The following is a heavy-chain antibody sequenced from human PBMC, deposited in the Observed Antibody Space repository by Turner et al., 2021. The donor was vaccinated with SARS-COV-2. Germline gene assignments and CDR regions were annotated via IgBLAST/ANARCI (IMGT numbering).Heavy chain of an antibody. CDR1: GGSFSGYY. CDR3: ARGIKGVLMSGSYYYYGMDV. CDR2: INHSVST. D-gene: IGHD1-26*01. V-gene: IGHV4-34*01. Sequence: QVQLQQWGAGLLKPSETLSLTCAVYGGSFSGYYWSWIRQPPGKGLEWIGEINHSVSTNYNPSLKSRVTISVDTSKNQFSLKLSSVTAADTAVYYCARGIKGVLMSGSYYYYGMDVWGQGTTVTVSS. J-gene: IGHJ6*02.